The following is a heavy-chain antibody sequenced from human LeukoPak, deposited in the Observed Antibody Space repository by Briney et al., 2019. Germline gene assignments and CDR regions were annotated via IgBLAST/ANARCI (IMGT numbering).Heavy chain of an antibody. Sequence: GGSLRLSRAASGFTFSSYWMHWVRQAPGKGLVWVSRINSDGSGTIYADSVQGRFTISRDNAKNTLYQQMNSLRAEDTAVYYCACDRDYYDSSGYYNYWGQGTLVTVSS. CDR3: ACDRDYYDSSGYYNY. J-gene: IGHJ4*02. CDR2: INSDGSGT. D-gene: IGHD3-22*01. V-gene: IGHV3-74*01. CDR1: GFTFSSYW.